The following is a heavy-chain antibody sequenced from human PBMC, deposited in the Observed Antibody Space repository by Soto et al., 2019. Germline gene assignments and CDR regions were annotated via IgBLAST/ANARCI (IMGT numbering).Heavy chain of an antibody. J-gene: IGHJ3*02. Sequence: QVQLVQSGAEVKKPGSSVKVSCKASGGTFSTYTIIWVRQAPGQGLEWMGRILPMLDITNSAQRFQGRVTIPAHXSTSTAYLELTSLTSEDTAVYFCSLGSWSAETFDIWGRGTMVTVSS. CDR3: SLGSWSAETFDI. D-gene: IGHD6-13*01. V-gene: IGHV1-69*02. CDR2: ILPMLDIT. CDR1: GGTFSTYT.